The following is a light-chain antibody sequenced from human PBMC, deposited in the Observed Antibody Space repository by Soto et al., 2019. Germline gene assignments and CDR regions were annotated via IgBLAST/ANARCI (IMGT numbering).Light chain of an antibody. CDR2: AAS. CDR1: RSFASSY. V-gene: IGKV3-20*01. J-gene: IGKJ2*01. Sequence: EIVLTQSPVTLSLSPGERATLSCRASRSFASSYLGWYQQKPGQAPRLLIYAASTRATGIPDRFSGSGSATDFTLTISRLEPEDSAVYSCQHYDSSPPYTFGQGTKVDIK. CDR3: QHYDSSPPYT.